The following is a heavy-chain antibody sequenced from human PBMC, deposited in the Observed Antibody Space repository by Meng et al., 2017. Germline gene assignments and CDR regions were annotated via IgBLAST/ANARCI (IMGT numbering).Heavy chain of an antibody. CDR3: ARDSCTGGICYRGSFDY. Sequence: QVELVPSGAWVKKPGASVKVSCKASGYTFTSYAMHWVRQAPGQSLEWMGWLNAGNGDTKYSQKFQGRVTITRDSSASTAYMELSSLRSEDTAVYYCARDSCTGGICYRGSFDYWAQGTLVTVSS. CDR2: LNAGNGDT. CDR1: GYTFTSYA. J-gene: IGHJ4*02. D-gene: IGHD2-15*01. V-gene: IGHV1-3*01.